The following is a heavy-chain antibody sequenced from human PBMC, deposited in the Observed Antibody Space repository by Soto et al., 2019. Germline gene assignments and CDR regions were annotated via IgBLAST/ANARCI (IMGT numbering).Heavy chain of an antibody. CDR2: ISASSTYI. D-gene: IGHD5-12*01. V-gene: IGHV3-21*01. Sequence: EVQLVESGGGLVKPGGSLTLSCAASGFIFSSYTMNWVRQAPGKGLEWVSSISASSTYIYYADSLKGRFTISRNNAYNSLYLQINSLIAEDTAVYYCARGWLRDPWMYWGQGTLVTVSS. CDR3: ARGWLRDPWMY. CDR1: GFIFSSYT. J-gene: IGHJ4*02.